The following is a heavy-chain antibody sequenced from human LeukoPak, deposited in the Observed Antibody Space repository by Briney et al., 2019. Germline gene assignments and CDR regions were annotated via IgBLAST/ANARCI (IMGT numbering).Heavy chain of an antibody. CDR2: IKQDGSEK. Sequence: GGSLRLSCAASGFSFISYGMHWVRQAPGKGLEWVANIKQDGSEKYYVDSVKGRFTISRDNAKNSLYLQMNSLRAEDTAVYYCARDQLIAAAFTQGLYYYYGMDVWGQGTTVTVSS. V-gene: IGHV3-7*01. CDR1: GFSFISYG. J-gene: IGHJ6*02. D-gene: IGHD6-13*01. CDR3: ARDQLIAAAFTQGLYYYYGMDV.